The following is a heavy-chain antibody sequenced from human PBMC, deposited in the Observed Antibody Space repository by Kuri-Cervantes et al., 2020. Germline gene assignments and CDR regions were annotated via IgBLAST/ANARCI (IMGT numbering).Heavy chain of an antibody. CDR2: ISGSGYYT. CDR1: GFTFSSYA. D-gene: IGHD6-19*01. Sequence: GGLRLSCVDSGFTFSSYAMNWVRQAPGKGLEWVSSISGSGYYTYYADSLRGQFTISRDNAKNSLYLQMNSLRVEDTAVYYCASDQASGSGWLSWGQGTLVTVSS. J-gene: IGHJ5*02. CDR3: ASDQASGSGWLS. V-gene: IGHV3-21*01.